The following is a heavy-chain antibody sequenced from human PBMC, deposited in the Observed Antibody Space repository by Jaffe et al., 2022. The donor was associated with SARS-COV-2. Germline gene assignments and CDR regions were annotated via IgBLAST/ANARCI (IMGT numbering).Heavy chain of an antibody. CDR3: AKRGEYYGSGSPTGFYYYYYMDV. CDR2: ISGSGGST. CDR1: GFTFSSYA. V-gene: IGHV3-23*04. J-gene: IGHJ6*03. Sequence: EVQLVESGGGLVQPGGSLRLSCAASGFTFSSYAMSWVRQAPGKGLEWVSAISGSGGSTYYADSVKGRFTISRDNSKNTLYLQMNSLRAEDTAVYYCAKRGEYYGSGSPTGFYYYYYMDVWGKGTTVTVSS. D-gene: IGHD3-10*01.